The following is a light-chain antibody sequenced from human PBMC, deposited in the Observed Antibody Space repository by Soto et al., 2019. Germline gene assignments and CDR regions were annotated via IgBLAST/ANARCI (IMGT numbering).Light chain of an antibody. V-gene: IGKV4-1*01. Sequence: DIVMTQSPDSLAVSLGERATINCKSSQSVLYSSKNKNYLAWYQQKPGQVPKLLIYWASTRESGVPDRFSGSGSGTAFTLTISSLQAEDVAVYYCQQYYTTPFTFGPGTKVDIK. CDR2: WAS. CDR1: QSVLYSSKNKNY. J-gene: IGKJ3*01. CDR3: QQYYTTPFT.